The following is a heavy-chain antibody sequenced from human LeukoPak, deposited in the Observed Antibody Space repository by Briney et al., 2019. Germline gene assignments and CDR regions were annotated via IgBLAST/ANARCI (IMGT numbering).Heavy chain of an antibody. CDR3: ASAREYCGSAECYEYFQH. J-gene: IGHJ1*01. V-gene: IGHV3-53*01. D-gene: IGHD2-21*01. CDR1: GFTVGTNS. CDR2: IYSGGST. Sequence: GGALRLSCAASGFTVGTNSMSWVRQSPGKGLEWVSVIYSGGSTYYADSVNGRFTISRDNSRNTLLLQMNSLRAEDTALYYCASAREYCGSAECYEYFQHWGQCTLVTVSS.